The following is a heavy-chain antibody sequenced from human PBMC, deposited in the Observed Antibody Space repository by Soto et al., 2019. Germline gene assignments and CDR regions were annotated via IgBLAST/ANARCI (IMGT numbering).Heavy chain of an antibody. V-gene: IGHV3-30-3*01. CDR3: AGETTTSAFSAMDV. J-gene: IGHJ6*02. D-gene: IGHD1-1*01. CDR1: GFTFSYHA. Sequence: QVQLVESGGVVVQPGRSLRLSCAASGFTFSYHALNWVRQAPGKGLEWVAVRSYDGNNKYSTETVKGHFTISRDNSKNTASLQMNSVTTEDTAMYVSAGETTTSAFSAMDVGGQRTTVTISS. CDR2: RSYDGNNK.